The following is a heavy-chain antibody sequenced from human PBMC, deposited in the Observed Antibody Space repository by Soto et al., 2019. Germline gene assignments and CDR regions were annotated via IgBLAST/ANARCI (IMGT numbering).Heavy chain of an antibody. CDR2: FDPEDGET. CDR3: ATPKITYYYDSSGPRDAFDI. D-gene: IGHD3-22*01. J-gene: IGHJ3*02. CDR1: GYTLTELS. V-gene: IGHV1-24*01. Sequence: ASVKVSCKVSGYTLTELSMHWVRQAPGKGLEWMGGFDPEDGETIYAQKFQGRVTMTEDTSTDTAYMELSSLRSEDTAVYYCATPKITYYYDSSGPRDAFDIWGQGTMVT.